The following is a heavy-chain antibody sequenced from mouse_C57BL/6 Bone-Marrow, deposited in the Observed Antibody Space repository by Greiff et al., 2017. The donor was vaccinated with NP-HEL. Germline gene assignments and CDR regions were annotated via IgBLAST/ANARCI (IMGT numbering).Heavy chain of an antibody. CDR2: ISNGGGST. CDR1: GFTFSDYY. Sequence: EVQLVESGGGLVQPGGSLKLSCAASGFTFSDYYMYWVRQTPEKRLEWVAYISNGGGSTYYPDTVKGRFTISRDNAKNTLYLQMSRLKSEDTAMYYCARRGIVTLDYWGQGTTLTVSS. CDR3: ARRGIVTLDY. J-gene: IGHJ2*01. V-gene: IGHV5-12*01. D-gene: IGHD2-5*01.